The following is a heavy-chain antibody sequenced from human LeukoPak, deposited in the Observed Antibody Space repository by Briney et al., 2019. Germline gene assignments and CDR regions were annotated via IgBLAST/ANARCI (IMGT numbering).Heavy chain of an antibody. D-gene: IGHD5-24*01. J-gene: IGHJ6*03. Sequence: SKTLSLTCTVSGGSISSYYWSWIRQPPGKGLEWIGYIYYSGSTYYNPSLKSRVTISVDTSKNQFSLKLSSVTAADTAVYYCARERRDGYNHYYYYNYMDVWGKGTTVTVSS. CDR3: ARERRDGYNHYYYYNYMDV. CDR2: IYYSGST. V-gene: IGHV4-59*12. CDR1: GGSISSYY.